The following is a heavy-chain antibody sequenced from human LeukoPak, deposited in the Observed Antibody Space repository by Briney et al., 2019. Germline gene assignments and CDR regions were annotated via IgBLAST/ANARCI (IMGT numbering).Heavy chain of an antibody. J-gene: IGHJ3*02. CDR2: IYDTGST. CDR3: ARVRNYPDAFDI. CDR1: GGSISNYY. D-gene: IGHD5-24*01. Sequence: SETLSLTCTVSGGSISNYYWAWIRQPPGKGLEWIGYIYDTGSTKYNPSLKSRLTVSLHTSRNQFSLNLSSLTAADTAIYYCARVRNYPDAFDIWGQGRMVTVSS. V-gene: IGHV4-59*01.